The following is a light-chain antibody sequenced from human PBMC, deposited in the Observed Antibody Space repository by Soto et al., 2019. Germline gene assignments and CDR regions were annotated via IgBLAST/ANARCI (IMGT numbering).Light chain of an antibody. J-gene: IGKJ1*01. V-gene: IGKV1-33*01. CDR1: QNINNY. Sequence: DIQMTQSPSSLSASVGDRVTITCQASQNINNYLNWYQQKPGRAHKILIYDASNLEAGVPSRFRGSGSGTDFTFTISRLQPEDIATYYCLQHYTYPRTFGQGTKVDIK. CDR3: LQHYTYPRT. CDR2: DAS.